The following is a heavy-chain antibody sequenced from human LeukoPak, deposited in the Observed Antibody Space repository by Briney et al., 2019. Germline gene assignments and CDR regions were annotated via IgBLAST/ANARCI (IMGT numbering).Heavy chain of an antibody. V-gene: IGHV3-30*02. Sequence: PGGSLRLSCAASGFTFSSYGMHWVRQAPGKGLEWVAFIRYDGSNKYYADSVKGRFTISRDNSKNTLYLQMNSLRAEDTAVYYCAKVFGAAARPGPFYWGQGTLVTVSS. CDR1: GFTFSSYG. CDR3: AKVFGAAARPGPFY. CDR2: IRYDGSNK. D-gene: IGHD6-6*01. J-gene: IGHJ4*02.